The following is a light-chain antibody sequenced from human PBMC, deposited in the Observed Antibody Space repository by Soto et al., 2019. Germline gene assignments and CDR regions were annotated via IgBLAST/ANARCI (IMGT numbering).Light chain of an antibody. V-gene: IGLV4-69*01. Sequence: QLVLTQSPSASASLGASVKLTCTLSSGHSSYAIAWHQQQPEKGPRYLMKLNSDGSHSKGDGIPDRFSGSSSGAERYLTISSLQSEDVADYYCQTWGTGIHVVFGGGTKVTVL. CDR2: LNSDGSH. CDR1: SGHSSYA. CDR3: QTWGTGIHVV. J-gene: IGLJ2*01.